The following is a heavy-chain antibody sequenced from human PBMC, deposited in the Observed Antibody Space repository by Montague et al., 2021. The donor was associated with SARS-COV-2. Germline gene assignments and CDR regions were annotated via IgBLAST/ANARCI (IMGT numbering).Heavy chain of an antibody. CDR3: AGKVLTVPADY. J-gene: IGHJ4*02. D-gene: IGHD4-11*01. Sequence: SDTLSLTCAVSGVSITSTNWWSLVRQPPGKGLEWIGEISYGGNATYNPSLKSRATISMDRSRNLFSLKLSSVTAADTAIYYCAGKVLTVPADYWGQGTLVTVS. CDR2: ISYGGNA. CDR1: GVSITSTNW. V-gene: IGHV4/OR15-8*02.